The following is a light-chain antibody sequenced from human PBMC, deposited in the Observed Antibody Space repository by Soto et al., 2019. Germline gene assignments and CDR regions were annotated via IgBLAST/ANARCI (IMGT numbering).Light chain of an antibody. Sequence: HSVLTQPPSASGSPGQSVTISCTGTSSDVGVYNYVSWYQQHPGKAPKLMIYEVSKRPSGVPDRFSGSKSGNTASLTVSGLQAEDEADYYCSSYAGSNAPYVFGTGTKV. CDR1: SSDVGVYNY. V-gene: IGLV2-8*01. J-gene: IGLJ1*01. CDR2: EVS. CDR3: SSYAGSNAPYV.